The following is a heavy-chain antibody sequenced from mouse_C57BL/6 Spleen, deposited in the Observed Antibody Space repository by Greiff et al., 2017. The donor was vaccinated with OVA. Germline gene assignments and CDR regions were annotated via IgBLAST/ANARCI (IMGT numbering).Heavy chain of an antibody. CDR2: ISSGGSYT. J-gene: IGHJ3*01. Sequence: EVKLVESGGDLVKPGGSLKLSCAASGFTFSSYGMSWVRQTPDKRLEWVATISSGGSYTYYPDSVKGRFTISRDNAKNTLYLQMSSLKSEDPAMYSCARHFLYYSNYGWCAYWGQGSLVTVSA. V-gene: IGHV5-6*02. D-gene: IGHD2-5*01. CDR3: ARHFLYYSNYGWCAY. CDR1: GFTFSSYG.